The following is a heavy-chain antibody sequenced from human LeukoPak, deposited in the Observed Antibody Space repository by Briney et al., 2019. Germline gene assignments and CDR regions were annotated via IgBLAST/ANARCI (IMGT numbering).Heavy chain of an antibody. Sequence: PSETLSLTCTVSGGSISSSSYYWGWIRQPPGKGLEWIGSIYYSGSTYYNPSLKSRVTISVDTSKNQFSLKLSSVTAADTAVYYCARAAPPYDFWRNPNNWFDPWGQGTLVTVSS. J-gene: IGHJ5*02. CDR1: GGSISSSSYY. CDR2: IYYSGST. D-gene: IGHD3-3*01. CDR3: ARAAPPYDFWRNPNNWFDP. V-gene: IGHV4-39*07.